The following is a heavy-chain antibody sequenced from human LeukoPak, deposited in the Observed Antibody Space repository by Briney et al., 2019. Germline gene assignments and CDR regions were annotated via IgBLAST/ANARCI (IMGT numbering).Heavy chain of an antibody. Sequence: GGSLRLSCAASGNYWMHWVRQAPGKGLVWVSHINSDGSWTSYADSVKGRFTISKDNAKNTAYPQMNNLRAEDTAVYYCVSFYETYWGRGTLVTVSS. D-gene: IGHD2-2*01. J-gene: IGHJ4*02. CDR1: GNYW. CDR3: VSFYETY. CDR2: INSDGSWT. V-gene: IGHV3-74*01.